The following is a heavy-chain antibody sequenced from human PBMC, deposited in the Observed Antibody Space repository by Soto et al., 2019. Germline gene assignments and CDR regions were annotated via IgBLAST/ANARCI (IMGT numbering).Heavy chain of an antibody. D-gene: IGHD6-19*01. V-gene: IGHV1-2*02. Sequence: ASVKVSCKASGYTFTCYYMHWVRQAPGQGLEWMGWINPNSGGTNYAQKFQGRVTMTRDTSISTAYMELSRLRSDDTAVYYCARDGGRAVAAFDAFDIWGQGTMVTVS. CDR2: INPNSGGT. J-gene: IGHJ3*02. CDR1: GYTFTCYY. CDR3: ARDGGRAVAAFDAFDI.